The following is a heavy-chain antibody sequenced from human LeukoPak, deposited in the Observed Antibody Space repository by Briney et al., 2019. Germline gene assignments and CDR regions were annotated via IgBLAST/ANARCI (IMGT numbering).Heavy chain of an antibody. V-gene: IGHV4-4*02. CDR1: GGSISSSNW. D-gene: IGHD3-10*01. CDR3: ATLWFGELGSWFDP. CDR2: IYHSGST. J-gene: IGHJ5*02. Sequence: SETLSLTCAVSGGSISSSNWWSWVRQPPGKGQEWIGEIYHSGSTNYNPSLKSRVTISVDKSKNQFSLKLSSVAAADTAVYYCATLWFGELGSWFDPWGQGTLATVSS.